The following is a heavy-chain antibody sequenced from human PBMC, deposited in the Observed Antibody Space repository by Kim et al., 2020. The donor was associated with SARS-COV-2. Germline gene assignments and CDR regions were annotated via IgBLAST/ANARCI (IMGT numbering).Heavy chain of an antibody. CDR2: T. Sequence: TYYNPSLKSRVTISVGTAKNQFSLRVYSVSAADTAVYYCARLTQWLAFDYWGQGTLVTVSS. CDR3: ARLTQWLAFDY. J-gene: IGHJ4*02. D-gene: IGHD6-19*01. V-gene: IGHV4-39*01.